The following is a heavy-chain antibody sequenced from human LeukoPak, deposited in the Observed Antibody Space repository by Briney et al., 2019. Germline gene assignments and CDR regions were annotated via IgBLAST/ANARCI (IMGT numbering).Heavy chain of an antibody. V-gene: IGHV4-4*02. J-gene: IGHJ4*02. CDR2: IFRNGNS. CDR1: GGSISSGNW. Sequence: SETLSLTCAVSGGSISSGNWWSWVRQPPGKGLEWIGEIFRNGNSNYNPSLKSRVTISVDNSKNQFSLKLTSVTAADTAVYFCARDGIDGYNLLYWGQGTLVTVSS. CDR3: ARDGIDGYNLLY. D-gene: IGHD5-24*01.